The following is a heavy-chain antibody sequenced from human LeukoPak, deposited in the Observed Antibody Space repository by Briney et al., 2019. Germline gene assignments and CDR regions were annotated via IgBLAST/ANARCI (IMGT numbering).Heavy chain of an antibody. CDR2: ISGSGGST. Sequence: PGGSLRLSCAASGFTFSSYAMSWVRQAPGKGLEWVSAISGSGGSTYYADSVKGRFTISRDNSKNTLYLQMNSLRAEDTAVYYCAKDQIVHCSGGSCYSVYYYGMDVWGQGTTVTVPS. CDR3: AKDQIVHCSGGSCYSVYYYGMDV. D-gene: IGHD2-15*01. V-gene: IGHV3-23*01. J-gene: IGHJ6*02. CDR1: GFTFSSYA.